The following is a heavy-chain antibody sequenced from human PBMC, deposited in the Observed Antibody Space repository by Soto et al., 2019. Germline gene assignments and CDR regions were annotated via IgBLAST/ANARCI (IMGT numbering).Heavy chain of an antibody. Sequence: ASVKVSCKASGYTFTSYDINWVRQATGQGLEWMGWMNPNSGNTGYAQKFQGRVTMTRNTSISTAYMELSSLRSEDTAMYYRARGFGNYYYYYGMDVWGQGTKVT. CDR1: GYTFTSYD. J-gene: IGHJ6*02. D-gene: IGHD3-16*01. V-gene: IGHV1-8*01. CDR3: ARGFGNYYYYYGMDV. CDR2: MNPNSGNT.